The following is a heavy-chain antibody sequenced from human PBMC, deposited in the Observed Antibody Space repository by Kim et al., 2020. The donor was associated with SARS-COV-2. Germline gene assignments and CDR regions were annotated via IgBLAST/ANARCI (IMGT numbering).Heavy chain of an antibody. J-gene: IGHJ4*02. CDR3: ARERRRDGYNSD. D-gene: IGHD5-12*01. Sequence: YYVDSEKGRFTISRDNAKNSLYVQMNSLRAEDTAVYYCARERRRDGYNSDWGQGTLVTVSS. V-gene: IGHV3-7*01.